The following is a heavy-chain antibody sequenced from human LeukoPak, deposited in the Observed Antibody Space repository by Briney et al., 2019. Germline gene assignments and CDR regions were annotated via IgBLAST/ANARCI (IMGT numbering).Heavy chain of an antibody. CDR1: GGSISSYY. J-gene: IGHJ3*02. V-gene: IGHV4-59*01. Sequence: PSETLSLTCTVSGGSISSYYWSWIRQPPGKGLEWIGYIYYSGSTNYNPSLKSRVTISVDTSKNQFSLKLSSVTAADTAVYYCARPIGVSYNDAFDIWGQGTVVTVSS. CDR3: ARPIGVSYNDAFDI. CDR2: IYYSGST. D-gene: IGHD3-10*01.